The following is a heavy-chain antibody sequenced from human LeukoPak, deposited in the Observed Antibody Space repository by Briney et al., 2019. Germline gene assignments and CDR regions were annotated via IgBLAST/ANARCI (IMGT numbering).Heavy chain of an antibody. D-gene: IGHD6-19*01. J-gene: IGHJ2*01. CDR1: GDSVSSNSAT. V-gene: IGHV6-1*01. CDR2: TYYRSKWYN. CDR3: ARDGMAVAVGYFDL. Sequence: SQTLPLTCAISGDSVSSNSATWNWIRQSPSRGLEWLGRTYYRSKWYNDYAASVKSRITIKPDTSKNQFSLQLNSVTPEDTAVYYCARDGMAVAVGYFDLWGRGTLVAVSS.